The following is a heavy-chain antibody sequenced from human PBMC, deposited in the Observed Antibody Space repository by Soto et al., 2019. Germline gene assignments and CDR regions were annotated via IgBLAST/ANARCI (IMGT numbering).Heavy chain of an antibody. J-gene: IGHJ3*02. V-gene: IGHV4-34*01. CDR2: INHSGST. CDR3: ARGTWVRSAFDI. D-gene: IGHD3-10*01. Sequence: QVQLQQWGAGLLKPSETLSLTCAVYTGSFSDYHWSWVRQPPGKGLEWIGEINHSGSTNYNPSLKSRVTISVDTSKNQFSLKMSSVTAADTAIYYCARGTWVRSAFDIWGQGTMVIVSS. CDR1: TGSFSDYH.